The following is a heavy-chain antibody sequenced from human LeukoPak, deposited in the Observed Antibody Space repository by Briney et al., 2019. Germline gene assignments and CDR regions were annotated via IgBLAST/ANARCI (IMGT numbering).Heavy chain of an antibody. CDR1: RFTFSNYA. V-gene: IGHV3-23*01. Sequence: GGSLRLSCAASRFTFSNYAMSWVRQAPGKGLEWVSAISVGGDTYYADSVKGRFTISRDNSKNTLYLQMNSLRAEDTAVYYCAKDRSCTNNICHGDFDYWGQGTLVTVSS. J-gene: IGHJ4*02. D-gene: IGHD2-8*01. CDR3: AKDRSCTNNICHGDFDY. CDR2: ISVGGDT.